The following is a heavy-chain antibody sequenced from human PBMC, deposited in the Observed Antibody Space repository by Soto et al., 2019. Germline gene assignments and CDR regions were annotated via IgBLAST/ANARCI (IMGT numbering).Heavy chain of an antibody. V-gene: IGHV3-23*01. Sequence: GGSLTLSCAASGFTFSNYSMHWVRQAPGKGLEWVSGIGVSGTGTYYADSVKGRFTISRDNSKNTLYLQMSSLRAEDTAVYYCARGFSAGKDSPPDFWGQGSLVTVSS. D-gene: IGHD6-13*01. CDR1: GFTFSNYS. CDR2: IGVSGTGT. J-gene: IGHJ4*02. CDR3: ARGFSAGKDSPPDF.